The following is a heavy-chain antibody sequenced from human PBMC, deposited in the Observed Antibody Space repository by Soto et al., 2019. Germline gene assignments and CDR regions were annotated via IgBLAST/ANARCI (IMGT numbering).Heavy chain of an antibody. V-gene: IGHV4-31*03. Sequence: QVQLQESGPGLVKPSQTLSLTCTVSGGSISSGGYYWSWIRQHPGKGLEWIGYIYYSGSTYYNPSLKGRVTISVDTSKNQFSLKLSSVTAADTAVYYCARDNCSGGSCFLNWFDPWGQGTLVTVSS. CDR2: IYYSGST. CDR1: GGSISSGGYY. D-gene: IGHD2-15*01. CDR3: ARDNCSGGSCFLNWFDP. J-gene: IGHJ5*02.